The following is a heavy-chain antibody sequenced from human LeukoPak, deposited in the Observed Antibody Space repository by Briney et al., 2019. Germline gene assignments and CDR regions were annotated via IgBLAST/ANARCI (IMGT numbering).Heavy chain of an antibody. CDR2: ITSNGGST. J-gene: IGHJ4*02. D-gene: IGHD5-24*01. CDR3: ARSNNGYSDS. Sequence: GSLRLSCAAPGFTFSSYNMHWVRQAPGKGLEYVSAITSNGGSTYYANSVKGRFTISRDNSKNTLYLQMGSLGAEDMAVYYCARSNNGYSDSWGQGTLVTVSS. V-gene: IGHV3-64*01. CDR1: GFTFSSYN.